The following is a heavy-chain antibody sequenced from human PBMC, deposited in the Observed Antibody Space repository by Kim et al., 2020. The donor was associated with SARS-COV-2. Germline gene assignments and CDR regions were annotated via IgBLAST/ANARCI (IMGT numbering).Heavy chain of an antibody. V-gene: IGHV1-3*01. Sequence: GETSYSRKFQGKVTFSRDTSASTVYMELSSLRSEDTAMYYCARDGPIGSAWGQGTLVTVSS. J-gene: IGHJ5*02. CDR2: GET. CDR3: ARDGPIGSA. D-gene: IGHD3-10*01.